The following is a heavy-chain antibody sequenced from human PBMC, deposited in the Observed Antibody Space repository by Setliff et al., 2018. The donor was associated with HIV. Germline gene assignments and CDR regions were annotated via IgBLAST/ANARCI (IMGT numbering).Heavy chain of an antibody. V-gene: IGHV1-18*01. Sequence: ASVKVSCKASGDTFTNYGISWVRQAPGQGLGWMGWISAYNGNTDYGQKLQGRVTMTTDTSTSTAYMELRSLRSDDTAVYYCASSPGTTRYYYYMDVWGKGTTVTVSS. CDR1: GDTFTNYG. J-gene: IGHJ6*03. CDR3: ASSPGTTRYYYYMDV. D-gene: IGHD1-7*01. CDR2: ISAYNGNT.